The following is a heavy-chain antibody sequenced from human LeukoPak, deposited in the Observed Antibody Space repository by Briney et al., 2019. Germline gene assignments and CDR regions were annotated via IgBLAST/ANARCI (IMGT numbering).Heavy chain of an antibody. J-gene: IGHJ4*02. Sequence: GGSLRLSCAASGFTFSSYGMHWVRQAPGKGLEWVAFIRYDGSNKYYADSVKGRFTISRDSSKNTLYLQMNSLRAEDTAVYYCAKDFANSGWYGGDYWGQGTLVTVSS. CDR3: AKDFANSGWYGGDY. CDR2: IRYDGSNK. CDR1: GFTFSSYG. D-gene: IGHD6-19*01. V-gene: IGHV3-30*02.